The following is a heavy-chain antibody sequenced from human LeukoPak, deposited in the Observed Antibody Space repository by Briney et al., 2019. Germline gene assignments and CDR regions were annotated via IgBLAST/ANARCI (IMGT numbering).Heavy chain of an antibody. V-gene: IGHV1-18*01. CDR1: GYTFTSYG. CDR3: ARVPITIFGVVTGERFDY. Sequence: ASVKVSCKASGYTFTSYGISWVRQAPGQGLEWMGWISAYNGNTNYAQKLQGRVTMTTDTSTSTAYMELRSLRSDDTAVYYCARVPITIFGVVTGERFDYWGQGTLVTVSS. CDR2: ISAYNGNT. J-gene: IGHJ4*02. D-gene: IGHD3-3*01.